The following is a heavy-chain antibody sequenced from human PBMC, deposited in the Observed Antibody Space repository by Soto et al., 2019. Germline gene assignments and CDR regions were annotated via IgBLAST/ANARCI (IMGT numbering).Heavy chain of an antibody. J-gene: IGHJ2*01. CDR1: GFIFNNYA. V-gene: IGHV3-23*01. D-gene: IGHD2-21*01. Sequence: EVQLLESGGGLVQRGGSLRLSCAASGFIFNNYAMTWVRQAPGKGLEWVARVSGRGGSAYYADSVKGRLTISRDNSTNALYLQMTNVGGEDPAVYYCVRRAGGAVVWYYDLWGRGTLVSVFS. CDR2: VSGRGGSA. CDR3: VRRAGGAVVWYYDL.